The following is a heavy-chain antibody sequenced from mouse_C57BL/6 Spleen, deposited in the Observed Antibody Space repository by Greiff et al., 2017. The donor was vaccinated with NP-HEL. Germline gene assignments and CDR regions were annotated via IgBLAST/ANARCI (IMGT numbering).Heavy chain of an antibody. V-gene: IGHV1-82*01. CDR3: ARWVNYYAMDY. D-gene: IGHD2-1*01. CDR1: GYAFSSSW. CDR2: IYPGDGDT. Sequence: QVQLQQSGPELVKPGASVKISCKASGYAFSSSWMNWVKQRPGKGLEWIGRIYPGDGDTNYNGKFKGKATLTADKSSSTAYMQLSSLTSEDSAVYFCARWVNYYAMDYWGQGTSVTVSS. J-gene: IGHJ4*01.